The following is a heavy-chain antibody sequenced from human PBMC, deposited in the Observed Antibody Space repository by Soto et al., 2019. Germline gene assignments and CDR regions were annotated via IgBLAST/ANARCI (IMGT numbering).Heavy chain of an antibody. J-gene: IGHJ4*02. CDR1: GFTFSSYA. V-gene: IGHV3-30-3*01. CDR3: ARESDIVATNPTFDY. Sequence: QVQLVESGGGVVQPGRSLRLSCAASGFTFSSYAMHWVRQAPGKGLEWVAVISYDGSNKYYADSVKGRFTISRDNSKNPLYLQMNSVRAEDTAVYYCARESDIVATNPTFDYWGQGTLVTVSS. D-gene: IGHD5-12*01. CDR2: ISYDGSNK.